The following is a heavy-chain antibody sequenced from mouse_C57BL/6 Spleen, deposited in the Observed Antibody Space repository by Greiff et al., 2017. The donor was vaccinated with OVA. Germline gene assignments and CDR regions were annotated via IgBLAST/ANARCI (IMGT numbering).Heavy chain of an antibody. CDR1: GYTFTNYW. J-gene: IGHJ2*01. V-gene: IGHV1-55*01. CDR3: AREDYGNYVLFDY. CDR2: IYPGSGST. Sequence: QVQLQQPGAELVKPGASVKMSCKASGYTFTNYWITWVKQRPGQGLEWIGDIYPGSGSTNYNEKFKSKATLTVDTSSSTAYMQLSSLASEDSAVYYCAREDYGNYVLFDYWGQGTTLTVSS. D-gene: IGHD2-1*01.